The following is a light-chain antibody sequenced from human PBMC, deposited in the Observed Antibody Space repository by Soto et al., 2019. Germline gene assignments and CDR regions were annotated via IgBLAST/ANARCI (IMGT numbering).Light chain of an antibody. J-gene: IGKJ4*01. Sequence: EIVMTQSPATLSVSPGERATLSCRASQTFRNNLAWYQQKSGQAPRLLFYGASTRAADIPARFSGSGSGTEFTLTISSLQSEDFAVYYCQQYDVWPLTFGGGTKVEI. V-gene: IGKV3-15*01. CDR2: GAS. CDR1: QTFRNN. CDR3: QQYDVWPLT.